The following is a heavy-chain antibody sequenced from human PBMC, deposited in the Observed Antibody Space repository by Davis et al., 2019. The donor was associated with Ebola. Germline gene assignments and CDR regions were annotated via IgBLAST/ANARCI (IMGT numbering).Heavy chain of an antibody. CDR3: ARDRQDYVWGSYRTRLSYFDY. J-gene: IGHJ4*02. CDR2: ISYDGSNR. D-gene: IGHD3-16*02. V-gene: IGHV3-30-3*01. Sequence: GESLKISCAASGFSLSIYVIHWVRQAPGKGLEWVALISYDGSNRYYADSVKGRFTISRDNAKNSLYLQMNSLRAEDTAVYYCARDRQDYVWGSYRTRLSYFDYWGQGTLVTVSS. CDR1: GFSLSIYV.